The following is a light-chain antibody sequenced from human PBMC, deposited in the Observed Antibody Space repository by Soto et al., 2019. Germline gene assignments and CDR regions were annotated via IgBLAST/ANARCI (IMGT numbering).Light chain of an antibody. CDR1: SSDVGGYNY. Sequence: QSVLTQPPSASGSPGQSVTISCTGTSSDVGGYNYVSWYQQHPGKAPKLVIYEVTKRPSGVPDRFSGSKSGNTASLTVSGLLAEDEADYDCSSFTGASTIFGTGTKLTVL. J-gene: IGLJ1*01. CDR3: SSFTGASTI. CDR2: EVT. V-gene: IGLV2-8*01.